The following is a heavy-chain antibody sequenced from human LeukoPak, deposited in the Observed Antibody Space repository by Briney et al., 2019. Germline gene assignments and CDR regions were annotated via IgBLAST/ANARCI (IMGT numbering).Heavy chain of an antibody. V-gene: IGHV4-30-4*01. D-gene: IGHD2-15*01. J-gene: IGHJ4*02. CDR1: GGSISSGDYY. Sequence: SQTLSLTCTVSGGSISSGDYYWSWIRQPPGKGLEWIGYIYYSGSTYYNPSLKSRVTISVDTSKNQFSLKLSSVTAADTAVYYCARFVRYCSGGSCYYFDYWGQGTLVTVSS. CDR3: ARFVRYCSGGSCYYFDY. CDR2: IYYSGST.